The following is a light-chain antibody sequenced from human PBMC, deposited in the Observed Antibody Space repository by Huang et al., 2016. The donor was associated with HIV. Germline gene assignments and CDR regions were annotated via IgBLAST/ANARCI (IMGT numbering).Light chain of an antibody. CDR3: RQRSYWPPPS. CDR1: QSVSTY. J-gene: IGKJ4*01. V-gene: IGKV3-11*01. Sequence: EIVLTQSPATLSLSPGDRATLSCRASQSVSTYLAWYQQKGGQAPRLLIYDASSRATGIPARFSGSESGTDFNLTISSLEPEDSAVYYCRQRSYWPPPSFGGGTKVEIK. CDR2: DAS.